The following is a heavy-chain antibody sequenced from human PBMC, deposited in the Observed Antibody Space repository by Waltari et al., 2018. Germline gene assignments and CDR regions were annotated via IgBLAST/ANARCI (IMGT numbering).Heavy chain of an antibody. CDR2: IKHTGGT. J-gene: IGHJ3*01. Sequence: QVQLHQLGAGLLQPSETLSLTCEVSGGSISGFWSWIVQSPGKGLEWVGQIKHTGGTSYNPSLKSRVTISVDTSKNQFSLMLSSVTAADTAVYYFSRHGDGSGYYCCDVWGQGTMVAVSS. D-gene: IGHD3-3*01. CDR3: SRHGDGSGYYCCDV. CDR1: GGSISGF. V-gene: IGHV4-34*01.